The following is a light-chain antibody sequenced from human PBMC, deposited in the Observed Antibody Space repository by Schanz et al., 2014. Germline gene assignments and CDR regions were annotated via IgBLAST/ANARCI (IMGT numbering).Light chain of an antibody. CDR3: SSYTSTNTLEV. CDR2: DVT. Sequence: QSALTQPRSVSGSPGQSVTISCTGTSSDVGGYNYVSWYQQHPGKAPKLMIYDVTKRPSGVPDRFSGSKSGNTASLTISGLQAEDEADYYCSSYTSTNTLEVFGGGTKLTVL. V-gene: IGLV2-11*01. J-gene: IGLJ3*02. CDR1: SSDVGGYNY.